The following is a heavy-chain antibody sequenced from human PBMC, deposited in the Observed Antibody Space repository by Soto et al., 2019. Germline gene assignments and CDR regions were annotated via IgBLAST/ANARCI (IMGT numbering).Heavy chain of an antibody. V-gene: IGHV3-23*01. D-gene: IGHD6-25*01. J-gene: IGHJ1*01. CDR2: ISGSSGHT. CDR1: GLTFSSYA. CDR3: ASAAGSGWGADYFQH. Sequence: VQLLDSGGDLVQPGGSLRLSCAASGLTFSSYAMAWVRQAPGKGLEWVSHISGSSGHTYYADSVKGRFTISRDNSKNTLYLQMSSLRAEDTAIYYGASAAGSGWGADYFQHWGQGSLVTVSS.